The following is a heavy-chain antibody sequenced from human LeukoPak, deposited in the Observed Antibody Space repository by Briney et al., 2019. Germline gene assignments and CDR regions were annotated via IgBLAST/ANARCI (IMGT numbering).Heavy chain of an antibody. J-gene: IGHJ4*02. CDR1: GFTFSSYG. CDR2: ISGRDANT. V-gene: IGHV3-23*01. Sequence: GGSLRLSCAASGFTFSSYGMSWVRQAPGKALECVSAISGRDANTYYADSVKGRFTISRDNSKNTLFLQMNSLRAEDTAVYYCAKRSDYGVNGNYFDYWGQGTPVTVSS. D-gene: IGHD4-23*01. CDR3: AKRSDYGVNGNYFDY.